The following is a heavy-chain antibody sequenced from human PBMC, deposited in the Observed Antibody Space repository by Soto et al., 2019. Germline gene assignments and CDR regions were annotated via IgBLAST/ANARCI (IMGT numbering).Heavy chain of an antibody. CDR3: AKDGADIVVVVAATQNHSMDV. CDR1: GFTFSSYG. D-gene: IGHD2-15*01. CDR2: ISYDGINK. J-gene: IGHJ6*02. Sequence: PGGSLRLSGAASGFTFSSYGVRWGRQAPGKWLEWVAVISYDGINKYYADSVKGRFTISRDNSKNTLYLQMKSLRAEDTAVYYCAKDGADIVVVVAATQNHSMDVSGQGTTVTVSS. V-gene: IGHV3-30*18.